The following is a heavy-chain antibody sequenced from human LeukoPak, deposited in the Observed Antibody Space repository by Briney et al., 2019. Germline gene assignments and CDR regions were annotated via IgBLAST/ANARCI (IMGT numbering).Heavy chain of an antibody. J-gene: IGHJ6*03. D-gene: IGHD3-16*01. V-gene: IGHV1-2*02. Sequence: GASVKVSCKASGYTFTGYYMHWVRQAPGQGLEWMGWINPNSGGTNYAQKFQGRVTMTRDTSISTAYMELRSLRSDDTAVYYCARVEVHPRRLYYYMDVWGKGTTVTVSS. CDR3: ARVEVHPRRLYYYMDV. CDR2: INPNSGGT. CDR1: GYTFTGYY.